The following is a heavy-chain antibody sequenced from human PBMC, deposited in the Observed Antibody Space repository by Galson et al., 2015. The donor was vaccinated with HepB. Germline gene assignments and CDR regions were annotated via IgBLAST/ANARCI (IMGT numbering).Heavy chain of an antibody. D-gene: IGHD1-26*01. V-gene: IGHV3-33*01. J-gene: IGHJ4*02. CDR3: ARVPRATQSYFDY. Sequence: SLRLSCAASGFTFSSYGMHWVRQAPGKGQEWVAVIWYDGSNKYYADSVKGRFTVSRDNSKNTLYLQMNSLRAEDTAVYYCARVPRATQSYFDYWGQGTLVTVSS. CDR2: IWYDGSNK. CDR1: GFTFSSYG.